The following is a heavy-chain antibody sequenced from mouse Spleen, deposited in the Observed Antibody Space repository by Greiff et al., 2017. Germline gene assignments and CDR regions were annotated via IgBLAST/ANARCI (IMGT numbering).Heavy chain of an antibody. CDR2: INPSNGRT. V-gene: IGHV1S81*02. CDR1: GYTFTSYW. J-gene: IGHJ4*01. CDR3: ASLYGNN. D-gene: IGHD2-1*01. Sequence: QVQLQQPGAELVKPGASVKLSCKASGYTFTSYWMHWVKQRPGQGLEWIGEINPSNGRTNYNEKFKSKATLTVDKSSSTAYMQLSSLTSEDSAVYYCASLYGNNWGQGTSVTVSS.